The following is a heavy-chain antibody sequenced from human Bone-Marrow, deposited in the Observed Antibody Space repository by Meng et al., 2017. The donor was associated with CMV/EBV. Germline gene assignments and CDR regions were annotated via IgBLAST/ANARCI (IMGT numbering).Heavy chain of an antibody. V-gene: IGHV1-69*05. J-gene: IGHJ6*02. CDR1: GGTFSSYA. Sequence: SVKVSCKASGGTFSSYAISWVRQAPGQGLEWMGGIIPIFGTANYAQKFQGRVTITTDESTSTAYMELGSLRSEDTAVYYCARDIVVVPAAIGYSSSWYSQQPPYGMDVWGQGTTVTVSS. CDR2: IIPIFGTA. D-gene: IGHD2-2*01. CDR3: ARDIVVVPAAIGYSSSWYSQQPPYGMDV.